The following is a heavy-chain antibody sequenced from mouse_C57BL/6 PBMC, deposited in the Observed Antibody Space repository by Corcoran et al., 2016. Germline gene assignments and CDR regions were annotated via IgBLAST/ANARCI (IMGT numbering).Heavy chain of an antibody. CDR3: ASRDSSGYGY. D-gene: IGHD3-2*02. CDR1: GYTFTTYG. J-gene: IGHJ2*01. Sequence: QIQLVQSGPELKKPGETVKISCKASGYTFTTYGMSWVKQAPGKGLKWMGWINTYSGVPTYADDFKGRFAFSLETSASTAYLQINNLKNEDTATYFCASRDSSGYGYWGQGTTLTVSS. CDR2: INTYSGVP. V-gene: IGHV9-3*01.